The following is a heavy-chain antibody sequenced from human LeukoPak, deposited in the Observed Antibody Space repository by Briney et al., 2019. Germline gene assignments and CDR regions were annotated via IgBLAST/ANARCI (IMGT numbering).Heavy chain of an antibody. Sequence: PGGSLRLSCAASGFTVSSNYMSWVRQAPGKGLEWVSVNYSGGSTYYADSVKGRFTISRDNSKNTLYLQMNSLRAEDTAVYYCARVRPDYYDSSGQFDYWGQGTLVTVSS. CDR1: GFTVSSNY. D-gene: IGHD3-22*01. V-gene: IGHV3-66*01. CDR3: ARVRPDYYDSSGQFDY. J-gene: IGHJ4*02. CDR2: NYSGGST.